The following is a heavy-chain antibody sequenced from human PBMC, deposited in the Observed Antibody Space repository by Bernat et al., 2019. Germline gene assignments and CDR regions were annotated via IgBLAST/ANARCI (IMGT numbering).Heavy chain of an antibody. V-gene: IGHV3-9*01. D-gene: IGHD3-16*01. CDR1: GFTFDDYA. J-gene: IGHJ4*02. Sequence: EVQLVESGGGLVQPGRSLRLSCAASGFTFDDYAMHWVRQPPGKGLEWVAGISWNSGSIGYAGSVKGRFTISRDNAKNSLYLQMNSLRAEDTALYYCAKDNDDSRSFDYWGQGALVTVSS. CDR2: ISWNSGSI. CDR3: AKDNDDSRSFDY.